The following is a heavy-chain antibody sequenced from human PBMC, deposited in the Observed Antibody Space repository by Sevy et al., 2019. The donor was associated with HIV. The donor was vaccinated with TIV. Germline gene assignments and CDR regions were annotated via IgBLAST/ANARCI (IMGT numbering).Heavy chain of an antibody. CDR1: GFIFNSYA. J-gene: IGHJ4*02. V-gene: IGHV3-23*01. Sequence: GGSLRLSCAASGFIFNSYAMSWVRQAPGKGLKWVSSISASGGSTYYGDSMKGRITISRDNFKNTLYLEMNSLRAEDTAVYYCEKGYGSGRPPDYWGQGTLVTVSS. CDR2: ISASGGST. D-gene: IGHD3-10*01. CDR3: EKGYGSGRPPDY.